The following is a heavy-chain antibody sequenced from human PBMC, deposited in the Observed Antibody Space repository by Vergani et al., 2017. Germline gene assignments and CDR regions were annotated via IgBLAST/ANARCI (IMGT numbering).Heavy chain of an antibody. D-gene: IGHD1-1*01. Sequence: QVHLVESGGGVVQPGRSLRLSCVVSGFTSSYYGMHWVRQAPGKGLEWVAVISYDGTQKYYADSVQGRFTLSRDNSKSTLYQQMNSLRTEDTAVYYCATKSCGTPGCQIGYFREWVQGTLVTVSS. J-gene: IGHJ1*01. CDR3: ATKSCGTPGCQIGYFRE. V-gene: IGHV3-30*03. CDR1: GFTSSYYG. CDR2: ISYDGTQK.